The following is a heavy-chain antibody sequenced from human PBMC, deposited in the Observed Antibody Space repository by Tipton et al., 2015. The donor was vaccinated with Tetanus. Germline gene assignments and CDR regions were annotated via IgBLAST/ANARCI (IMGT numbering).Heavy chain of an antibody. CDR1: GFTFSGYR. D-gene: IGHD3-10*01. J-gene: IGHJ4*02. CDR2: ITSDGSTE. Sequence: SLRLSCAASGFTFSGYRLHWVRQAPGKGLEWVAAITSDGSTEYYADSVKGRFTISRDNSKSTLYLQMNSLRNEDTAVYYCARGPAFGEDDCGGRGTLVAVSS. CDR3: ARGPAFGEDDC. V-gene: IGHV3-30-3*01.